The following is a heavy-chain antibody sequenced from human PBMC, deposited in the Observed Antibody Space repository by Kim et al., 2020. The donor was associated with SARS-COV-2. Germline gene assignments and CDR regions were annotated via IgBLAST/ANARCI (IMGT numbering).Heavy chain of an antibody. D-gene: IGHD3-10*01. V-gene: IGHV1-69*04. CDR3: ARDVRFGDRDYYYYGMDV. Sequence: SVKVSCKASGGTFSSYTISWVRQAPGQGLEWMGRIIPILGIANYAQKFQGRVTITADKSTSTAYMELSSLRSEDTAVYYCARDVRFGDRDYYYYGMDVWGQGTTVTVSS. CDR2: IIPILGIA. CDR1: GGTFSSYT. J-gene: IGHJ6*02.